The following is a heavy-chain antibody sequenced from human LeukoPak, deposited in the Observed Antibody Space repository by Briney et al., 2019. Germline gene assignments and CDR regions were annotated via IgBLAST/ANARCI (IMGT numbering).Heavy chain of an antibody. D-gene: IGHD6-13*01. Sequence: ASVKVSCKASGGTFSSYAISWVRQAPGQGLEWMGWISAYNGNTNYAQKLQGRVTMTTDTSTSTAYMELRSLRSDDTAVYYCARGRIAAAGTGYYYYYGMDVWGQGTTVTVSS. CDR1: GGTFSSYA. V-gene: IGHV1-18*01. J-gene: IGHJ6*02. CDR2: ISAYNGNT. CDR3: ARGRIAAAGTGYYYYYGMDV.